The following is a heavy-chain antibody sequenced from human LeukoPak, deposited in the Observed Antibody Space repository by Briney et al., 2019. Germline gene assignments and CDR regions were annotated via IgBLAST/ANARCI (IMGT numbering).Heavy chain of an antibody. CDR2: IYYSGST. J-gene: IGHJ4*02. CDR3: AGGQWLPIDY. D-gene: IGHD6-19*01. CDR1: GGSISSYY. V-gene: IGHV4-59*01. Sequence: SETLSLTCTVSGGSISSYYWSWIRQPPGKGLEWIGYIYYSGSTNYSPSLKSRVTISVDTSKNQFSLKLSSVTAADTAVYYCAGGQWLPIDYWGQGTLVTVSS.